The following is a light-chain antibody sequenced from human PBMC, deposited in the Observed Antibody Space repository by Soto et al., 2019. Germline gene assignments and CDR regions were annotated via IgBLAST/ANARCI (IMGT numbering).Light chain of an antibody. CDR2: EVS. CDR3: SSYTSISTPYV. Sequence: QSVLTQPASVSGSPGQSITISCTGTSSDVGAYNYVSWYQQHPGKAPKLMIYEVSNRPSGVSNRFSGSKSGNTASLTISGLQAGDEADYYCSSYTSISTPYVFGTGTKVTVL. J-gene: IGLJ1*01. V-gene: IGLV2-14*01. CDR1: SSDVGAYNY.